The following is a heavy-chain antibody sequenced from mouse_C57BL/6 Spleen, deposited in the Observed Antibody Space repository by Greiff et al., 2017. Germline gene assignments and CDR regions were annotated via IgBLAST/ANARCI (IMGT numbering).Heavy chain of an antibody. V-gene: IGHV5-17*01. CDR2: ISSGSSTI. J-gene: IGHJ3*01. CDR3: ARTYYSNYFAY. D-gene: IGHD2-5*01. Sequence: EVQVVESGGGLVKPGGSLKLSCAASGFTFSDYGMHWVRQAPEKGLEWVAYISSGSSTICYADTVKGRFTISRYNAKNTLFLQMTSLRSEDTAMYYCARTYYSNYFAYWGQGTLVTVSA. CDR1: GFTFSDYG.